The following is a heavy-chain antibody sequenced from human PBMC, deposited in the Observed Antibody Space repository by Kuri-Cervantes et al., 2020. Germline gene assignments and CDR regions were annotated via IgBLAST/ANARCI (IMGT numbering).Heavy chain of an antibody. CDR1: GFTFSSYS. CDR2: ISSSSSYI. J-gene: IGHJ4*02. D-gene: IGHD4-17*01. CDR3: AREFFQTTTVTTSFDY. V-gene: IGHV3-21*01. Sequence: GESLKISCAASGFTFSSYSMNWVRQAPGKGMEWVSSISSSSSYIYYADSVKGRFTISRDNAKNSLYLQMNSLRAEDTAVYYCAREFFQTTTVTTSFDYWGQGTLVTVSS.